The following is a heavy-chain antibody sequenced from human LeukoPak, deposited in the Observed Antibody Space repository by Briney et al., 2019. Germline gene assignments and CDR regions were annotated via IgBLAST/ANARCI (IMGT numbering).Heavy chain of an antibody. Sequence: PGGSLRLSCAASGFTFSNAWMNWVRQAPGKGLVWVSRTKSDGSATFYADSVKGRFTISRDNAKSTLYLQINSLRAEDTAVYYCTRSDWFDPWGQGTLVTVSS. J-gene: IGHJ5*02. V-gene: IGHV3-74*01. CDR1: GFTFSNAW. CDR2: TKSDGSAT. CDR3: TRSDWFDP.